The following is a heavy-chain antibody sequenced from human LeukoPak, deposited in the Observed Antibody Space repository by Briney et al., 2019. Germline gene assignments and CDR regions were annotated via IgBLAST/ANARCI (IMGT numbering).Heavy chain of an antibody. CDR1: GFTVSSNY. J-gene: IGHJ4*02. Sequence: QSGGSLRLSCAASGFTVSSNYMNWVRQAPGKGLEWVSVIYGGGNIYYADSVKGRFTLSRDNSKNTLYLQMNSLRAEDTAVYYCARGAGYNYPYYFDYWGQGTLVTVSS. CDR2: IYGGGNI. V-gene: IGHV3-53*01. D-gene: IGHD5-24*01. CDR3: ARGAGYNYPYYFDY.